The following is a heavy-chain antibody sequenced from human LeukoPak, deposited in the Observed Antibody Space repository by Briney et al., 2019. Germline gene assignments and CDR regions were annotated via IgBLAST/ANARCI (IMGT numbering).Heavy chain of an antibody. CDR3: ARDIVVVPAAMWSYYYYGMDV. V-gene: IGHV1-18*01. CDR1: GYTFTSYG. D-gene: IGHD2-2*01. CDR2: ISAYNGNT. J-gene: IGHJ6*02. Sequence: ASVKVSCKASGYTFTSYGISWVRQAPGQGLEWMGWISAYNGNTNYAQKLQGRVTMTTDTSTSTAYMELRSLRSDDTAVYYCARDIVVVPAAMWSYYYYGMDVWGQGTTVTVSS.